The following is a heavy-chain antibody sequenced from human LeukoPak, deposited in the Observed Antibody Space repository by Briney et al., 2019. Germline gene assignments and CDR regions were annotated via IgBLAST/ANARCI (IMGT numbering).Heavy chain of an antibody. CDR1: GGTFSSYA. CDR3: AAASLLWDPGE. J-gene: IGHJ4*02. V-gene: IGHV1-69*05. D-gene: IGHD3-10*01. Sequence: ASVKVSCKASGGTFSSYAISWVRQAPGQGLEWMGGIIPIFGTANYAQKFQERLTITRDMSTSTAYMELSSLRSEDTAVYYCAAASLLWDPGEWGQGTLVTVSS. CDR2: IIPIFGTA.